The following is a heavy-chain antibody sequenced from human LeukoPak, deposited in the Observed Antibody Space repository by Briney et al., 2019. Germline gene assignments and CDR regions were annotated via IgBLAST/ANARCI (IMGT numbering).Heavy chain of an antibody. CDR1: GGSISSGDYY. Sequence: SETLPLTCTVSGGSISSGDYYWSWIRQPPGKGLEWIGYIYYSGSTYYNPSLKSRVTISVDTSKNQFSLKLSSVTAADTAVYCCARAGVGGGTSSFYNWFDPWGQGTLVTVSS. V-gene: IGHV4-30-4*08. CDR2: IYYSGST. CDR3: ARAGVGGGTSSFYNWFDP. D-gene: IGHD2-2*01. J-gene: IGHJ5*02.